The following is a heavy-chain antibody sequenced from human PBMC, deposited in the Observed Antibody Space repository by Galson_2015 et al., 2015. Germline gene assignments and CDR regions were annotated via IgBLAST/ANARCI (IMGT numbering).Heavy chain of an antibody. D-gene: IGHD2-2*01. CDR3: ASGGVVAAAMPPYYYGMDV. CDR1: GFTVSSNY. V-gene: IGHV3-53*01. CDR2: LYSGGKT. Sequence: SLRLSCAASGFTVSSNYMSWVRQAPGKGLEWVSVLYSGGKTYYADSVKGRFTISRDNSKNTLYLQMNSLRAEDTAVYYCASGGVVAAAMPPYYYGMDVWGQGTTVTVS. J-gene: IGHJ6*02.